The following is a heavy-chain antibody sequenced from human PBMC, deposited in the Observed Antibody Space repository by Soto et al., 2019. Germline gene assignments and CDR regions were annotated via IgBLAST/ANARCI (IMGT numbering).Heavy chain of an antibody. J-gene: IGHJ4*02. D-gene: IGHD6-13*01. V-gene: IGHV4-39*01. CDR2: IYYSGNT. Sequence: QLQLQESGPGLLRPSETLSLTCTVSGGSLCSNSYYCGWIRQSRGKRLEWIGNIYYSGNTFNNPSLMNRASISVATAKNKLYLHLGSVTAADTGIFYCTSIAAAGTTHFDFWCQWTLVTLSS. CDR1: GGSLCSNSYY. CDR3: TSIAAAGTTHFDF.